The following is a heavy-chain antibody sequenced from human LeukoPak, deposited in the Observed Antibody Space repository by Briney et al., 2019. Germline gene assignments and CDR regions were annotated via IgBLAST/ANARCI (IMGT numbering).Heavy chain of an antibody. D-gene: IGHD3-22*01. CDR2: ISAYNGNT. CDR1: GYTFTSYG. J-gene: IGHJ4*02. CDR3: ARLRYYYDSSGYYLGY. Sequence: HRASVKVSCKASGYTFTSYGISWVRQAPGQGLEWMGWISAYNGNTNYAQKLQGRVTMTTDTSTSTAYMELRSLRSDDTAVYYCARLRYYYDSSGYYLGYWGQGTLVTVSS. V-gene: IGHV1-18*01.